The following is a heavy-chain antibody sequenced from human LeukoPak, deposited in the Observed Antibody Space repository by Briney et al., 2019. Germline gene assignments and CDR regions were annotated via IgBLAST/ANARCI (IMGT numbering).Heavy chain of an antibody. D-gene: IGHD1-26*01. Sequence: PGGSLRLSCAASGFNINNNHMSWVRQAPGKGLEWVSALYSGGSIFYADSVQGRFTISRDNSKNTLYLQMDSLRGEDTAVYYCARDQLYSGSYNDYWGQGTLVTVSS. CDR3: ARDQLYSGSYNDY. J-gene: IGHJ4*01. V-gene: IGHV3-53*01. CDR1: GFNINNNH. CDR2: LYSGGSI.